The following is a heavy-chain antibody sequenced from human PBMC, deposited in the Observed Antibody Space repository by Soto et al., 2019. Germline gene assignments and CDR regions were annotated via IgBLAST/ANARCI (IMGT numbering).Heavy chain of an antibody. CDR2: IYHSGST. CDR1: GGSISSNVYS. CDR3: ASYCSSTSCYKRNAFDI. J-gene: IGHJ3*02. V-gene: IGHV4-30-2*01. D-gene: IGHD2-2*02. Sequence: QLQLHESGSGLVKPSQTLSLTCAVSGGSISSNVYSWSWIRQPPGKGLEWIGYIYHSGSTYYKPSLKSRVTMSVDRSENQFSLNLSSVTAAVTAVYYCASYCSSTSCYKRNAFDIWGQGTMVTVSS.